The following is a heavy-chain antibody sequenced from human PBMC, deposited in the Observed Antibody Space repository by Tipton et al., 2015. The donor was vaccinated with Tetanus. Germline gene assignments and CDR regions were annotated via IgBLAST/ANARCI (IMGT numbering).Heavy chain of an antibody. Sequence: QLVQSGAEVKKPGASVKVSCKASGYTFTSYGISWVRRAPGQGLEWMGWISAYNGNTNYAQKLQGRVTMTTDTSTSTAYMEMRSLRSDDTAVYYCARGASYGPDYYYGMDVWGQGTTVTVSS. CDR3: ARGASYGPDYYYGMDV. CDR2: ISAYNGNT. J-gene: IGHJ6*02. D-gene: IGHD5-18*01. CDR1: GYTFTSYG. V-gene: IGHV1-18*01.